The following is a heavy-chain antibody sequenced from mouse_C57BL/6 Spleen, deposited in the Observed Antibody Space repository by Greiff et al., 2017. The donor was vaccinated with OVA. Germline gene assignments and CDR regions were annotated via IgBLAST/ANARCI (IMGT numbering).Heavy chain of an antibody. CDR1: GYTFTSYW. Sequence: QVQLQQPGAELVKPGASVKLSCKASGYTFTSYWMQWVKQRPGQGLEWIGEIDPSDSYTNYNQKFNGKATLTVDTSSSTAYMQLSSLTSEDSAVYYCARSSSYFDYWGQGTTLTVSS. V-gene: IGHV1-50*01. CDR2: IDPSDSYT. D-gene: IGHD1-1*01. CDR3: ARSSSYFDY. J-gene: IGHJ2*01.